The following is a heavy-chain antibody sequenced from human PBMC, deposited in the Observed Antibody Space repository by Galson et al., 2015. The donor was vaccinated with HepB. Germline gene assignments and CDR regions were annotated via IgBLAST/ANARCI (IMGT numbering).Heavy chain of an antibody. Sequence: SVKVSCKVSGYTLTELSMHWVRQAPGKGLEWMGGFDPEDGETIYAQKFQGRVTVTEDTSTDTAYMELSSLRSEDTAVYYCATWGIAAAGPYFDYWGQGTLVTVSS. J-gene: IGHJ4*02. CDR1: GYTLTELS. V-gene: IGHV1-24*01. CDR2: FDPEDGET. D-gene: IGHD6-13*01. CDR3: ATWGIAAAGPYFDY.